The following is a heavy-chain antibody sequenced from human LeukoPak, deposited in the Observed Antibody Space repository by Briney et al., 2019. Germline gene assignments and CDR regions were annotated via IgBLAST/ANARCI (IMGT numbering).Heavy chain of an antibody. J-gene: IGHJ3*02. CDR3: ARDSGYDSDAFDI. V-gene: IGHV3-21*01. CDR2: ISSSSSCI. CDR1: GFTFSSYS. Sequence: PGGSLRLSCAASGFTFSSYSMSWVRQAPGKGLEWVSSISSSSSCIYYADSVKGRFTISRDNAKNSLYLQMNSLRAEDTAVYYCARDSGYDSDAFDIWGQGTMVTVSS. D-gene: IGHD5-12*01.